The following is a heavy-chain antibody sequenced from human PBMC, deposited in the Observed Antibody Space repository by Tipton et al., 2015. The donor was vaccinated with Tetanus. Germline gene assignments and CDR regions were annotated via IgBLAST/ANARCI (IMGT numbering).Heavy chain of an antibody. J-gene: IGHJ4*02. D-gene: IGHD6-25*01. CDR3: ASGSALDY. CDR1: GFTFSTYD. CDR2: ISDSGDST. Sequence: GSLRLSCAASGFTFSTYDMSWVRQAPGKGLEWVSLISDSGDSTFYADSVKGRFTISRDNAKSSLYLQMNSLRAEDTAVYFCASGSALDYWGPGALVTVSS. V-gene: IGHV3-23*01.